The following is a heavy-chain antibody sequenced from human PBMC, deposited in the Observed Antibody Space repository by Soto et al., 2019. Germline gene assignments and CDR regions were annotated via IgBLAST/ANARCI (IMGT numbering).Heavy chain of an antibody. V-gene: IGHV1-3*01. CDR3: ARDSTLRAWLWSGYDSYFDY. J-gene: IGHJ4*02. CDR1: GYTFTSYA. D-gene: IGHD5-12*01. CDR2: INAGNGNT. Sequence: QVPLVQSGAEVKKRGASVKVSCKTSGYTFTSYAMHWVRQAPGQRLEWMGWINAGNGNTKYSQKFQGRVTITRDTSASTAYVELSSLSSEDTAVYYCARDSTLRAWLWSGYDSYFDYWGQGTLVTVSS.